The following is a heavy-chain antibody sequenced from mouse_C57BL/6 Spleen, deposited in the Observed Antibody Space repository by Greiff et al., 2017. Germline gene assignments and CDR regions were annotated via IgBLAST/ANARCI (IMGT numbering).Heavy chain of an antibody. J-gene: IGHJ4*01. CDR1: GYTFTSYW. CDR3: ARGRDAMDY. V-gene: IGHV1-80*01. Sequence: QVQLQQPGAELVRPGSSVKLSCKASGYTFTSYWMHWVKQRPGKGLEWIGQIYPGDGDTNYNGKVKGKATLTADKSTSTAYMQLSSLTSEDSAVYFWARGRDAMDYWGQGTSVTVSS. CDR2: IYPGDGDT.